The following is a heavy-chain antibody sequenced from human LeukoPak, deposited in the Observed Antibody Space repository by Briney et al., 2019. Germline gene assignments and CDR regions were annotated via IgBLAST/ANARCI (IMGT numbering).Heavy chain of an antibody. CDR1: GFTFSRRE. CDR2: LSYNAKIV. D-gene: IGHD5-12*01. V-gene: IGHV3-48*03. Sequence: GGSLTLSCSASGFTFSRREMAWVRQAPGKGLEWVSYLSYNAKIVLHADSVKGRFTISRDNAKNSLYLQMDSLRVEDTAFYFCARASYTGFDLHFDQWSQGTLVTVSS. J-gene: IGHJ4*02. CDR3: ARASYTGFDLHFDQ.